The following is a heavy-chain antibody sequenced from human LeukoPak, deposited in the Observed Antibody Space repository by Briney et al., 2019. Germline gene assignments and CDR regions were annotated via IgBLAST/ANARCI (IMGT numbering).Heavy chain of an antibody. CDR1: GFTFGDYA. CDR3: TKETQYCSGGSCYQFDY. Sequence: GGSLRLSCTASGFTFGDYAMSWVRQAPGKGLEWVGFIRSKAYGGTTEYAASVKGRFTISRDDSKSIAYLQMNGLKTEDTAVYYCTKETQYCSGGSCYQFDYWGQGTLVTVSS. D-gene: IGHD2-15*01. J-gene: IGHJ4*02. CDR2: IRSKAYGGTT. V-gene: IGHV3-49*04.